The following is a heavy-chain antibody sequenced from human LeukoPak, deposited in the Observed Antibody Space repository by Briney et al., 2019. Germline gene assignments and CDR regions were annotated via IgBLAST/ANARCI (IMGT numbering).Heavy chain of an antibody. J-gene: IGHJ3*02. V-gene: IGHV1-69*13. CDR2: IIPIFGTA. CDR1: GGTFSSYA. D-gene: IGHD3-22*01. Sequence: SVTVSCKASGGTFSSYAISWVRQAPGQGLEWMGGIIPIFGTANYAQKFQGRVTITADESTSTAYMELSSLRSEDTAVYYCARESGDSSGRDAFDIWGQGTMVTVSS. CDR3: ARESGDSSGRDAFDI.